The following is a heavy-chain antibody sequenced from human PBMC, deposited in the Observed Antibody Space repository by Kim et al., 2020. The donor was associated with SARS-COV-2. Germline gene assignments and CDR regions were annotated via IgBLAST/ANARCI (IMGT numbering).Heavy chain of an antibody. CDR2: MYYSGAT. V-gene: IGHV4-59*01. J-gene: IGHJ4*02. D-gene: IGHD1-26*01. CDR3: ARGRIVGVSNY. Sequence: SETLSLTCTVSGGSFNTYYWSWIRQPPGRGLEWIGYMYYSGATKYSPSLKSRLTMSVDTSKNQFSLKLTSVTAADTAVYYCARGRIVGVSNYWGQGTLVT. CDR1: GGSFNTYY.